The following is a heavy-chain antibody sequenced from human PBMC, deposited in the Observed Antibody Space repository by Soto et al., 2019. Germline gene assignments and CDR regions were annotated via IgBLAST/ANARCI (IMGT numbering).Heavy chain of an antibody. J-gene: IGHJ5*02. CDR2: IYYSVST. V-gene: IGHV4-31*03. D-gene: IGHD2-2*01. CDR3: ARGTPVPAAIVA. CDR1: GGSISSGGYY. Sequence: SETLSLTCTVSGGSISSGGYYWSWIRQHPGKGLEWIGYIYYSVSTYYNPSLKSRVTISVDTSKNQFSLKLSSVTAADTAVYYCARGTPVPAAIVAWGQGTLVTVSS.